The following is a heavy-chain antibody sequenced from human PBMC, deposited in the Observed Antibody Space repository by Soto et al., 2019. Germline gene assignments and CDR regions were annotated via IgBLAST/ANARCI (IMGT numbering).Heavy chain of an antibody. D-gene: IGHD2-8*01. CDR3: AKNKGVELVPIANVDWFEP. Sequence: GWSXRLSCSASVFIFYNFCSMVFRQAPGKGLELISSISGSGFNKYYADSVNGRFTISRYNSKSTVYLELNNLSAEDTAVYHCAKNKGVELVPIANVDWFEPWGKGSVV. CDR2: ISGSGFNK. J-gene: IGHJ5*02. V-gene: IGHV3-23*01. CDR1: VFIFYNFC.